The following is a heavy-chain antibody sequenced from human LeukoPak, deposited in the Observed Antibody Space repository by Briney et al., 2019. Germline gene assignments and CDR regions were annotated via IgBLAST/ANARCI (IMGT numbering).Heavy chain of an antibody. CDR3: ARAITGDI. Sequence: ASVKVSCKASGGTFSSYAISWVRQAPGQGLEWMGIINPRGGSTSYAQKFQGRVTMTRDMSTSTAYMELRSLRSDDTAVYYCARAITGDIWGQGTMVTVSS. J-gene: IGHJ3*02. D-gene: IGHD2-8*02. CDR1: GGTFSSYA. V-gene: IGHV1-46*01. CDR2: INPRGGST.